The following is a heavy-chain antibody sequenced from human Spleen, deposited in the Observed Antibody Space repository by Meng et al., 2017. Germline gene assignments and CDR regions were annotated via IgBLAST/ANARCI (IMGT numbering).Heavy chain of an antibody. CDR2: IYYSGST. J-gene: IGHJ5*02. V-gene: IGHV4-31*02. Sequence: APGLFHPPQHLSPAVSSAGCAVSSGVSYWSWSLQHPGKGLEWIGDIYYSGSTYYNTSLKSRVTISVDTSKNQFSLKLSSVTAADTAVYYCARDRGSYYGGWFDPWGQGTLVTVSS. CDR3: ARDRGSYYGGWFDP. CDR1: GCAVSSGVSY. D-gene: IGHD1-26*01.